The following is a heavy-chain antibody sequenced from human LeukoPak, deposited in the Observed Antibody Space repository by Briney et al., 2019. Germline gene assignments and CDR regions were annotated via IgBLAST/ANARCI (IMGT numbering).Heavy chain of an antibody. Sequence: ASVKVSCKASGYTFTSYGISWVRQAPGQGLEWMGWISAYNGNTNYAQKLQGRVTMTTDTSTSTAYMELRSLRSDDTAVYCCARVDSSGWHRGFYYYYGMDVWGQGTTVTVSS. J-gene: IGHJ6*02. D-gene: IGHD6-19*01. CDR1: GYTFTSYG. CDR2: ISAYNGNT. CDR3: ARVDSSGWHRGFYYYYGMDV. V-gene: IGHV1-18*01.